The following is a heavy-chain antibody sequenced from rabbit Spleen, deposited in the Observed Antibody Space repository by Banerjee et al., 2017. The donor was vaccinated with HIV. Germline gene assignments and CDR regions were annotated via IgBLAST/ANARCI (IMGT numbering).Heavy chain of an antibody. D-gene: IGHD4-1*01. CDR1: GFDFNNYY. CDR3: ARAIVPWLGLTRLDL. V-gene: IGHV1S7*01. J-gene: IGHJ3*01. Sequence: QLVESGGGLVQPGGSLKLSCKASGFDFNNYYMTWVRQAPGKGLEWIGLTEPIFGTTYYANWVNGRFTISSHNAQNTLYLQLKSLTAADTATYFCARAIVPWLGLTRLDLWGQGTLVTVS. CDR2: TEPIFGTT.